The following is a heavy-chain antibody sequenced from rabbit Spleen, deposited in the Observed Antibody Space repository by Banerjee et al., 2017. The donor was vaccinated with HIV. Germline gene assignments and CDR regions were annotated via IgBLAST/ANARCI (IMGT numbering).Heavy chain of an antibody. Sequence: QSLEESGGDLVKPGASLTLTCTASGFDFSSGYYMCWVRQAPGKGLEWIACIYAGSSDNTYYASWAKGRFTISKTSSTTVTLQMTSLTAADTATYFCARATGYVASGYSYAYFNLWGPGTLVTVS. CDR1: GFDFSSGYY. CDR3: ARATGYVASGYSYAYFNL. V-gene: IGHV1S40*01. D-gene: IGHD6-1*01. J-gene: IGHJ4*01. CDR2: IYAGSSDNT.